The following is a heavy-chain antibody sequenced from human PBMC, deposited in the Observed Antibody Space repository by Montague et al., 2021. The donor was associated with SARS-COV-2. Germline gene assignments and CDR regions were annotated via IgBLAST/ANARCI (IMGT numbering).Heavy chain of an antibody. J-gene: IGHJ4*02. CDR2: IFYTGST. V-gene: IGHV4-31*03. Sequence: TLSLTCTVSGSSISSSSYYWTWIRQHPGKGLEWIGNIFYTGSTYYNPSLETRVNISVDTSNNLFTLRLSSVTAADTAMYFCARVRLFYYLDYWGQGTLVTVSS. CDR3: ARVRLFYYLDY. D-gene: IGHD2/OR15-2a*01. CDR1: GSSISSSSYY.